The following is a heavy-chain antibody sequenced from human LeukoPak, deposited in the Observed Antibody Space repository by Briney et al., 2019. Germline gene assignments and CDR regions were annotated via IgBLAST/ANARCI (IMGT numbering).Heavy chain of an antibody. CDR2: IYPSDSDT. CDR1: GYRFTSYW. V-gene: IGHV5-51*01. CDR3: ARRVVNNRNWYFDL. D-gene: IGHD4-23*01. J-gene: IGHJ2*01. Sequence: GESLKISCKGSGYRFTSYWIGWVRQMPGKGLEWMGIIYPSDSDTRYSPSFQGQVSISADKSISAAYLQWSSLKASDTAMYYCARRVVNNRNWYFDLWGRGTLVTVSS.